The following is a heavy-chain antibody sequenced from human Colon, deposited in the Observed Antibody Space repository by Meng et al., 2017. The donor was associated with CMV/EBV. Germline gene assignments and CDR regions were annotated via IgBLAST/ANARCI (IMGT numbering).Heavy chain of an antibody. J-gene: IGHJ4*02. CDR2: INSGGST. D-gene: IGHD5-12*01. CDR1: GFTVSSNH. V-gene: IGHV3-53*01. CDR3: TRAPSGYGGFPD. Sequence: QLGGLGGGLTQPGASLRLSCAASGFTVSSNHISWVRQSPGKGLEWVSDINSGGSTYYIDSVKGRFTISRDNSKNTVYFQMNSLRAEDTAIYYCTRAPSGYGGFPDWGQGTLVTVSS.